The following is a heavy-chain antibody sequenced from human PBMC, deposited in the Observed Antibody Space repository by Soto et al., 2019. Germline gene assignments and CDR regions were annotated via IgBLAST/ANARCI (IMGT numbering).Heavy chain of an antibody. CDR3: ARGGSLGDYYYGMDV. Sequence: KPSETLSLTCSVSGGSISSYFWTWIRQPPGKGLDYIGYIYYTGSTNYNPSLKSRVTMSVDTSKNQFSLKLSSVTAADTAVYYCARGGSLGDYYYGMDVWGQGTTVTVS. CDR2: IYYTGST. CDR1: GGSISSYF. V-gene: IGHV4-59*01. D-gene: IGHD3-10*01. J-gene: IGHJ6*02.